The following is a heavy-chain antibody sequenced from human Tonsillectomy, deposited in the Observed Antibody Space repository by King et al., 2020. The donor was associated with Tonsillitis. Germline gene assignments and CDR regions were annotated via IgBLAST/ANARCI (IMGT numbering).Heavy chain of an antibody. Sequence: VQLVESGGGVVQPGRSLRLSCAASGFTFSNYGMHWVRQAPGKGLEWVAVISYDGSYKYYADSVKGRFTISRDNSKNTLYLQMNSLRAEDTAVYYCAKDLLVVGVESDVWGQGTPVTVS. CDR3: AKDLLVVGVESDV. CDR2: ISYDGSYK. V-gene: IGHV3-30*18. D-gene: IGHD6-6*01. J-gene: IGHJ6*02. CDR1: GFTFSNYG.